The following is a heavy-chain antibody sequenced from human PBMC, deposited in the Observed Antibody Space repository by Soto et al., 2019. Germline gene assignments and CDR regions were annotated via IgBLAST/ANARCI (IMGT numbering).Heavy chain of an antibody. CDR1: GYTFTNHG. CDR3: ARDRVAGICGDAFDF. V-gene: IGHV1-18*04. Sequence: QVQLVQSGAEVKKPGASVQVSCKTSGYTFTNHGINWVRQAPGQGLEWMGWINPYNANVNYAQKLHGRVIMTTDTSTSAAYMDLRSLTSDDTAVYDCARDRVAGICGDAFDFWGQGTMVTVSS. D-gene: IGHD2-21*01. CDR2: INPYNANV. J-gene: IGHJ3*01.